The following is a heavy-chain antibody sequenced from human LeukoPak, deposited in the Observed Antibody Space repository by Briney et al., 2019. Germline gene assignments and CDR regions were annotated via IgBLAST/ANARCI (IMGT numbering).Heavy chain of an antibody. CDR3: ARGRTDMVVYYYGMDV. CDR1: GYTFTSYG. D-gene: IGHD5-12*01. Sequence: ASVKVSCKASGYTFTSYGISWVRQAPGQGLEWMGWISAYNGNTNYAQKLQGRVTMTTDTSTSTAYMVLRSLRSDDTAVYYCARGRTDMVVYYYGMDVWGQGTTVTVSS. V-gene: IGHV1-18*01. CDR2: ISAYNGNT. J-gene: IGHJ6*02.